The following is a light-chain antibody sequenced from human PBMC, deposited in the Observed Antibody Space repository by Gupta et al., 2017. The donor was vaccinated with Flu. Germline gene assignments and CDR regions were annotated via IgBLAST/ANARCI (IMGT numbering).Light chain of an antibody. CDR1: LFISSW. CDR2: KAS. J-gene: IGKJ1*01. Sequence: TFRSILFISSWLACYHQKPGKSPNLLIYKASTLESGVPSRFSGIGSGTEFTLTISSLQPDDFATYYCQQYNTYSRTFVQGTKVEI. CDR3: QQYNTYSRT. V-gene: IGKV1-5*03.